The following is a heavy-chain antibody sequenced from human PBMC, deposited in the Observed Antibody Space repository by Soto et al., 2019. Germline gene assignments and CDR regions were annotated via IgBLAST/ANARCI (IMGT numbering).Heavy chain of an antibody. D-gene: IGHD1-1*01. CDR2: TSYNGNKK. V-gene: IGHV3-30*18. CDR1: GLNVTSYG. J-gene: IGHJ6*02. CDR3: AKDXRLSRYSFGNFYYGMDV. Sequence: GESLRLSCEVSGLNVTSYGMHWVRQAPGKGLEWVAVTSYNGNKKYYVESVKGRFSISRDTAKNTLYLQMNNLRPDDTAVYYCAKDXRLSRYSFGNFYYGMDVWGQGTMVTVSS.